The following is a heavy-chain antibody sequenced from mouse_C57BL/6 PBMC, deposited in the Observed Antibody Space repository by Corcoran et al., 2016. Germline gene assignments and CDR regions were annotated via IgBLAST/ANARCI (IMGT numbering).Heavy chain of an antibody. Sequence: EVQLQQSGPELVKPGASVKIPCKASGYTFTDYNMDWVKQSHGKSLEWIGDINPNNGGTIYNQKFKGKATLTVDKSSSTAYMELRSLTSEDTAVYYCAKRAYGNYVSYYFDYWGQGTTLTVSS. J-gene: IGHJ2*01. V-gene: IGHV1-18*01. D-gene: IGHD2-1*01. CDR3: AKRAYGNYVSYYFDY. CDR1: GYTFTDYN. CDR2: INPNNGGT.